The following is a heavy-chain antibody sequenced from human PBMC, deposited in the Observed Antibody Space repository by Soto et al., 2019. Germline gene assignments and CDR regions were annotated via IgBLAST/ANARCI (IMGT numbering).Heavy chain of an antibody. Sequence: QVQLVQSGAEVKKPGSSVKVSCKASGGTFSSLAISWVRQAPGQGLEWMGGLVPVFGTANYAQKFQDRVTITADKSTSTSYMELSSLRSEDTAVYYCVRSPGVFDYWGQGTLVTFS. V-gene: IGHV1-69*06. D-gene: IGHD3-10*01. CDR3: VRSPGVFDY. CDR2: LVPVFGTA. J-gene: IGHJ4*02. CDR1: GGTFSSLA.